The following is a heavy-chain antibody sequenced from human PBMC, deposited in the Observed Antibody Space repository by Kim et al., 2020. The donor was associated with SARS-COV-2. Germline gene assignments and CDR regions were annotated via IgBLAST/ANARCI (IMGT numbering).Heavy chain of an antibody. CDR3: AKELRMTTQTSGGDFFDY. Sequence: GGSLRLSCVASGFTFTSYAMNWVRQAPGKGLEWVSGISGGGGSTYYADSVKGRFTISRDSPKNMVYLQMNSLRAEDTAVYYCAKELRMTTQTSGGDFFDYWGRGTLVTVSS. J-gene: IGHJ4*02. V-gene: IGHV3-23*01. D-gene: IGHD4-17*01. CDR2: ISGGGGST. CDR1: GFTFTSYA.